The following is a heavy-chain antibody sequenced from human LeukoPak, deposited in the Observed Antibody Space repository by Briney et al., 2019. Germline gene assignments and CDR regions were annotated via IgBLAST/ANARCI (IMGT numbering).Heavy chain of an antibody. CDR2: IYYSGST. D-gene: IGHD2-15*01. V-gene: IGHV4-59*13. CDR1: GDCISGYY. CDR3: ARVTLVADANYYGMDV. Sequence: SETLSLTCTVSGDCISGYYWSWIRQPPGKGLECIGRIYYSGSTAYNPSLKSRVTISVDTSRNQFSLRLSSVTAADTAVYYCARVTLVADANYYGMDVWGKGTTVTVSS. J-gene: IGHJ6*04.